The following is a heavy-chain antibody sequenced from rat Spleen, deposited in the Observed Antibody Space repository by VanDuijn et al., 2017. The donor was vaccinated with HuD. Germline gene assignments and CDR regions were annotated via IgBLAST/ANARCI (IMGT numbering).Heavy chain of an antibody. CDR2: ISYDGSST. D-gene: IGHD2-2*01. CDR3: ARAGYLRDWYFDF. Sequence: EVLLVESGGGLVQPGRSLKISCAASGFTFSDFYMAWVRQAPMKGLEWVATISYDGSSTYYRDSVKGRFTISRDDTENTLYLQMDSLRSEDTATYFCARAGYLRDWYFDFWGPGTMVTVSS. V-gene: IGHV5-29*01. J-gene: IGHJ1*01. CDR1: GFTFSDFY.